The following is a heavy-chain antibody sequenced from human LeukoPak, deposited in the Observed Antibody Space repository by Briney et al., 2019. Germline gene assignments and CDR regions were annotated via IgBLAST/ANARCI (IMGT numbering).Heavy chain of an antibody. Sequence: GASVKVSCKVSGYTLTELSMHWVRQAPGKGLEWMGGFDPEDGETIYAQKFQGRVTMTEDTSTDTAYMELSSLRSEDTAMYYCATSTYYYDSSGYYYPGLLAYWGQGTLVTVSS. CDR2: FDPEDGET. CDR1: GYTLTELS. J-gene: IGHJ4*02. CDR3: ATSTYYYDSSGYYYPGLLAY. V-gene: IGHV1-24*01. D-gene: IGHD3-22*01.